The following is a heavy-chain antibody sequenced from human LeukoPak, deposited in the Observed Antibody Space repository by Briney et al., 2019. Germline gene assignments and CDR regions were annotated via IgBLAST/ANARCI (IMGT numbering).Heavy chain of an antibody. CDR3: ARDHSPSGWPHSYYYGMDV. J-gene: IGHJ6*02. CDR2: IYYSGST. CDR1: GGSISSYY. Sequence: SETLSLTCTASGGSISSYYWSWIRQPPGKGLEWIGYIYYSGSTNYNPSLKSRVTISVDTSKNQFSLKLSSVTAADTAVYYCARDHSPSGWPHSYYYGMDVWGQGTTVTVSS. D-gene: IGHD6-19*01. V-gene: IGHV4-59*12.